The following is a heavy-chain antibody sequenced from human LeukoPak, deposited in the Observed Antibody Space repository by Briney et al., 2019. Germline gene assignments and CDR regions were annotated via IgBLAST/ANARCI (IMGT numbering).Heavy chain of an antibody. J-gene: IGHJ4*02. Sequence: SQTLSLTCGVSGGSISTTNWWTWVRRPPGKGLEWIGGVHLDGRTNYNTSLENRRTMSVDLSENHISLKLTSVTAADTAVYYCAREGGFYRPLDYSGQGTLVTVSS. D-gene: IGHD3-3*01. CDR3: AREGGFYRPLDY. V-gene: IGHV4-4*02. CDR1: GGSISTTNW. CDR2: VHLDGRT.